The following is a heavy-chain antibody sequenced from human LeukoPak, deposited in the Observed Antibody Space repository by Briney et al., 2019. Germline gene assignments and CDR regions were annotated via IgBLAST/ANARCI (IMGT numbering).Heavy chain of an antibody. CDR3: ARNNVLRYFDWLTSFDY. D-gene: IGHD3-9*01. CDR1: GGSISSSNW. V-gene: IGHV4-4*02. Sequence: SETLSLTCAVSGGSISSSNWWSWVRQPPGKGLEWIGEIYHSGSTNYNPSLKSRVTISVDTSKNQFSLKLSSVTAADTAVYYCARNNVLRYFDWLTSFDYWGQGTLVTVSS. CDR2: IYHSGST. J-gene: IGHJ4*02.